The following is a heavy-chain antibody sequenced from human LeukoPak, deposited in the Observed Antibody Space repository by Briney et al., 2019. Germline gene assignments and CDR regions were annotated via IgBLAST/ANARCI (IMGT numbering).Heavy chain of an antibody. V-gene: IGHV4-59*11. J-gene: IGHJ4*02. Sequence: PSETLSLTCTVSGGSISSHYWSWIRQPPGKGLEWIGYIYYSGSTNYNPSLKSRVTISVDTSKNQFSLKLSSVTAADTAVYYCAREGINGGGPIDYWGQGTLVTVTS. CDR3: AREGINGGGPIDY. CDR2: IYYSGST. D-gene: IGHD1-14*01. CDR1: GGSISSHY.